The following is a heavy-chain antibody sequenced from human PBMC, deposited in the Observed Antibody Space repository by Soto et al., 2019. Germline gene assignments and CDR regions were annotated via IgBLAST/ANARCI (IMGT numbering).Heavy chain of an antibody. CDR3: ARLDISSRAGGFDP. Sequence: PSETLSLTXTVSGGSISSSSYYWGWIRQPPGKGLEWIGSIYYSGSTYYNPSLKSRVTISVDTSKNQFSLKLSSVTAADTAVYYCARLDISSRAGGFDPWGQGTLVTVS. V-gene: IGHV4-39*01. D-gene: IGHD6-13*01. CDR1: GGSISSSSYY. J-gene: IGHJ5*02. CDR2: IYYSGST.